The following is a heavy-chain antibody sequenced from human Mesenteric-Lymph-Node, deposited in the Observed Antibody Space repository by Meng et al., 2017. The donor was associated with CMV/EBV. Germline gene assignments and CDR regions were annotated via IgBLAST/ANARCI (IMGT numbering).Heavy chain of an antibody. J-gene: IGHJ4*02. CDR2: IKQDGSEK. Sequence: GESLKISCAASGFTFSSYWMSWVRQAPGKGLEWVANIKQDGSEKYYVDSVKGRFTISRDNAKNSLYLQMNSLRAEDTALYYCAKDIGANSFGYGGLDSWGQGTLVTVSS. V-gene: IGHV3-7*03. CDR1: GFTFSSYW. D-gene: IGHD5-18*01. CDR3: AKDIGANSFGYGGLDS.